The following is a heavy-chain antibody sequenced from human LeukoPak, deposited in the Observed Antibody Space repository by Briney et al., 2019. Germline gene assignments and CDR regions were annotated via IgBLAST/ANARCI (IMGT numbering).Heavy chain of an antibody. CDR3: AKDPRTYSSGQGSYFQH. Sequence: GGSLRLSCAASGFTVSSSYMTWVRQAPGKGLEWVAVISYDGSNKYYADSVKGRFTISRDNSKNTLYLQMNSLRAEDTAVYYCAKDPRTYSSGQGSYFQHWGQGTLVTVSS. J-gene: IGHJ1*01. D-gene: IGHD6-19*01. V-gene: IGHV3-30*18. CDR2: ISYDGSNK. CDR1: GFTVSSSY.